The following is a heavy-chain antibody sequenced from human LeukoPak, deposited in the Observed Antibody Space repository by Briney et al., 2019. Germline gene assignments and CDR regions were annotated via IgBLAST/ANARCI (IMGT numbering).Heavy chain of an antibody. CDR2: ISGSGDST. V-gene: IGHV3-23*01. Sequence: GGSLRLSCAASGFTFSSYAMTWVRQAPGEGLEWVSTISGSGDSTYYADSVKGRFTISRDNSKNTLYLQMNSLRAEDTAVYYCAKYHTPSSSDHTNCPFDYWGQGTLVTVSS. D-gene: IGHD4-11*01. CDR1: GFTFSSYA. J-gene: IGHJ4*02. CDR3: AKYHTPSSSDHTNCPFDY.